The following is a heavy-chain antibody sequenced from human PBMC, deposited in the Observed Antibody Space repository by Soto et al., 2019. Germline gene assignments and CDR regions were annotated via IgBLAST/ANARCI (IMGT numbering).Heavy chain of an antibody. J-gene: IGHJ6*02. CDR1: GFTFSSYW. D-gene: IGHD6-13*01. CDR3: ATSTQQLVQGVYYYGMDV. Sequence: EVQLVESGGGLVQPGGSLRLSCAASGFTFSSYWMHWVRQAPGKGLVWVSRINSDGSSTSYADSVKGRFTISRDNAKNTLYLQMNSLRAEDTAVYYCATSTQQLVQGVYYYGMDVWGQGTMVTVSS. CDR2: INSDGSST. V-gene: IGHV3-74*01.